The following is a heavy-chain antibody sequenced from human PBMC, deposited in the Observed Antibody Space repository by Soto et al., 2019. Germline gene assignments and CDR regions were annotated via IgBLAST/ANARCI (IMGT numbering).Heavy chain of an antibody. J-gene: IGHJ6*02. CDR1: VGSISSSDW. CDR2: IYHSGST. Sequence: PAETLSLTCAVSVGSISSSDWWSLVRQPPGKGLEWIGEIYHSGSTNYNPSLKSRVTISVDKSKNQFSLKLSSVTAADTAVYYCAREPSSPLYYYYYGMDVWGQGTTVTVSS. CDR3: AREPSSPLYYYYYGMDV. V-gene: IGHV4-4*02.